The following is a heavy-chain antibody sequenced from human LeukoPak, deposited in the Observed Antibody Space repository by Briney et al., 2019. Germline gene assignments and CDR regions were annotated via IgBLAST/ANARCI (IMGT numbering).Heavy chain of an antibody. CDR3: ATFSGAHHKTFDS. CDR2: IKQDGSDK. D-gene: IGHD1-14*01. J-gene: IGHJ4*02. CDR1: GFTFSSCG. Sequence: PGGSLRLSCAASGFTFSSCGMHWVRQAPGKGLEWVANIKQDGSDKFYVDSVNGRFTISRDNAKNSLYLQMNTLRAEDTAIYYCATFSGAHHKTFDSWGQGTLVTVSS. V-gene: IGHV3-7*01.